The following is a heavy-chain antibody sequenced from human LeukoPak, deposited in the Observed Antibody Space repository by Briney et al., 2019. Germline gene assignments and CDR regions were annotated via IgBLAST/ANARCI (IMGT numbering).Heavy chain of an antibody. J-gene: IGHJ4*02. CDR3: ARDTTVTTVFDY. CDR2: ISSSSSYI. D-gene: IGHD4-17*01. V-gene: IGHV3-21*01. Sequence: SGGSLRLSCAASGFTFSSYSMNWVRQAPGKGLEWVSSISSSSSYIYYADSVKGRFTISRDNAKNSLYLQMNSLRAEDTAVYYCARDTTVTTVFDYWGQGTLVTVSS. CDR1: GFTFSSYS.